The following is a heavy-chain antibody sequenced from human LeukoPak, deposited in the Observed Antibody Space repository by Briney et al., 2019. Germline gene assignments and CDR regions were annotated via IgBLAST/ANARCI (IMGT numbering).Heavy chain of an antibody. J-gene: IGHJ6*03. CDR2: IRYDGSNK. CDR3: AKHYYSQYYYYMDV. Sequence: QSGGSLRLSCAASGFTFSSYGMHWVRQAPGKGLEWVAFIRYDGSNKYYADSVKGRFTISRDNSKNTLYLQMNSLRAEDTAVYYCAKHYYSQYYYYMDVWGKGTTVTVSS. V-gene: IGHV3-30*02. CDR1: GFTFSSYG. D-gene: IGHD1-26*01.